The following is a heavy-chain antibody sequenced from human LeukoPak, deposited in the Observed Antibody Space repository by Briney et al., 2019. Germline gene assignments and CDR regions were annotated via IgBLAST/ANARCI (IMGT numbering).Heavy chain of an antibody. Sequence: LGESLKISCKGSGYSFTSYWIGWVRQMPGKGLEWMGIIYPGDSDTRYSPSFQGQVTISADKSISTAYLQWSSLKASDTAMYYCARHLILANSDFWSGYYHPQMAWSGYPPTYYYYYYGMDVWGQGTTVTVSS. CDR3: ARHLILANSDFWSGYYHPQMAWSGYPPTYYYYYYGMDV. J-gene: IGHJ6*02. CDR2: IYPGDSDT. D-gene: IGHD3-3*01. CDR1: GYSFTSYW. V-gene: IGHV5-51*01.